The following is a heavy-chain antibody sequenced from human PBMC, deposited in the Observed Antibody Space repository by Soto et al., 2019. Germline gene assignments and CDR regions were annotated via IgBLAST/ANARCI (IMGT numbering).Heavy chain of an antibody. CDR2: INPNSGGT. J-gene: IGHJ4*02. Sequence: ASVKVSSKASGYTFTGYYMHWVRQAPGQGLKWMGWINPNSGGTNYAQKFQGWVTMTRDTSISTAYMELSRLRSDDTAVYYCDGITIFCLVIIDYWGQGTLVTVSS. CDR1: GYTFTGYY. V-gene: IGHV1-2*04. CDR3: DGITIFCLVIIDY. D-gene: IGHD3-9*01.